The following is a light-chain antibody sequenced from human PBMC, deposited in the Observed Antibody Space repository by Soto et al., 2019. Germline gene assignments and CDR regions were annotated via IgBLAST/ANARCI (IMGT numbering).Light chain of an antibody. Sequence: IPLTQSPSSLSASVGDRVPITCRASQDIAIYLAWYQQKPGEAPKLLIYAASTLYGGVPSRFSGSGSGTDFALTITSRKAEDFATYYCQQLRMYPSTVGGGTKVEIK. J-gene: IGKJ4*01. CDR3: QQLRMYPST. CDR2: AAS. V-gene: IGKV1-9*01. CDR1: QDIAIY.